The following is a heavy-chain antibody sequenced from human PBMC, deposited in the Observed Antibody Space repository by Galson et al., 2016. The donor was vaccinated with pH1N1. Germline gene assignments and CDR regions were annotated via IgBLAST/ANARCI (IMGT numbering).Heavy chain of an antibody. CDR3: ASHKFDMAATLGGS. V-gene: IGHV3-7*01. CDR2: IRKDGNEK. J-gene: IGHJ4*02. Sequence: SLRLSCATSGFTFSTYWMSWVRQAPGKGLEWVANIRKDGNEKHYVDSVKGRFTISRDNDKKSLYLQMNSLRADDTAVYSCASHKFDMAATLGGSWGQGTLVIVSS. D-gene: IGHD6-13*01. CDR1: GFTFSTYW.